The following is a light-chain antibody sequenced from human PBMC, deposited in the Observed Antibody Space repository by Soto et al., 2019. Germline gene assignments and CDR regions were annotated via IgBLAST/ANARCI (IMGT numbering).Light chain of an antibody. Sequence: QTVVTQEPSFSVSPGETVTLXCGLSSGSVSTSHYPSWYQQTPGQPPRTLIQSTNRRSSGVPDRFSGSILGNXAALTITGAQADDEXDYYCXLFVGSGINWVFGGGTKVTXX. CDR3: XLFVGSGINWV. CDR1: SGSVSTSHY. J-gene: IGLJ3*02. V-gene: IGLV8-61*01. CDR2: STN.